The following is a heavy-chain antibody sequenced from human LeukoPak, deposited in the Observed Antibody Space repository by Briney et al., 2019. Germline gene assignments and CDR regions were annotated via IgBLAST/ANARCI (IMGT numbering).Heavy chain of an antibody. CDR3: ARDLWLGQRGLFYFEY. CDR2: IRGDGSEK. CDR1: GFTFGRHW. V-gene: IGHV3-7*01. D-gene: IGHD3-22*01. J-gene: IGHJ4*02. Sequence: AGDSLRLSCRAFGFTFGRHWMSWVRRAPGKGPEWVANIRGDGSEKFYANSVKGRFTISRDNAKNSLYLQMNSLTVDDTAVYYCARDLWLGQRGLFYFEYWGQGAPVTVAS.